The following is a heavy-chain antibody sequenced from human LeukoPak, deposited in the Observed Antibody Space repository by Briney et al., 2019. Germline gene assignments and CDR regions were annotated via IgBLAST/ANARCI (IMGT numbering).Heavy chain of an antibody. CDR1: VITFSSHA. J-gene: IGHJ4*02. D-gene: IGHD3-3*01. Sequence: GGPLTLSCAACVITFSSHAISWVRQARGKGLEWVSVISGRGGSTYYADSVKGRFPISRDNAKNKLYLQMNSLRAEDTAVYYCAKDYWEWSRDNWGQGTLVTVSS. V-gene: IGHV3-23*01. CDR2: ISGRGGST. CDR3: AKDYWEWSRDN.